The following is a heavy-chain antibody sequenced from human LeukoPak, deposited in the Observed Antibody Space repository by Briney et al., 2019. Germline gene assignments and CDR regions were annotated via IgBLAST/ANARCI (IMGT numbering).Heavy chain of an antibody. CDR1: GASTSHFY. Sequence: PETLSLSCTVSGASTSHFYWNWIRQPPGKGLEWIGYMHNSGSSKHSPSLKSRVTISIDTSKNQFSLQLTSVTAADTAIYYCARSAEWLRNAFDIWGQGSMVSVSS. J-gene: IGHJ3*02. CDR2: MHNSGSS. CDR3: ARSAEWLRNAFDI. V-gene: IGHV4-59*01. D-gene: IGHD5-24*01.